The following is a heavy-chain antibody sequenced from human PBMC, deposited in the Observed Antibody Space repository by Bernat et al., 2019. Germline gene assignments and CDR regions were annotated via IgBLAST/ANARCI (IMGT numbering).Heavy chain of an antibody. CDR2: IYSGGST. CDR1: GFTVSSNY. V-gene: IGHV3-53*01. D-gene: IGHD2-15*01. CDR3: ARDQAGYCSGGSCYRPQYFQH. Sequence: EVQMEESGGGLIQPGGSLRLSCAASGFTVSSNYMSWVRQAPGKGLEWVSVIYSGGSTYYADSVKGRFTISRDNSKNTLYLQMNSLRAEDTAVYYCARDQAGYCSGGSCYRPQYFQHWGQDTLVTVSS. J-gene: IGHJ1*01.